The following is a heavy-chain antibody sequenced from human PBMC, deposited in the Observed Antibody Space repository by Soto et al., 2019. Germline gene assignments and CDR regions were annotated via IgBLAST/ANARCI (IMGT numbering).Heavy chain of an antibody. V-gene: IGHV3-30-3*01. D-gene: IGHD4-17*01. J-gene: IGHJ6*02. CDR2: ISYDGSNK. CDR1: GFTFSSYA. Sequence: GGSLRLSCAASGFTFSSYAMHWVRQAPGKGLEWVAVISYDGSNKYYADSVKGRFTISRDNSKNTLYLQMNSLRAEDTAVYYCARDYGDYVGFPVGMDVWGQGTTVTVSS. CDR3: ARDYGDYVGFPVGMDV.